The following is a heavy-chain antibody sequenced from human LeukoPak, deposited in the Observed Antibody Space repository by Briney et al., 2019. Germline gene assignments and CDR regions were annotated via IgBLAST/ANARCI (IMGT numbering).Heavy chain of an antibody. CDR2: ISRSGSTI. V-gene: IGHV3-48*03. Sequence: GGSLRLSCAASGFTFSSYEMNWVRQALGKGLEWVSYISRSGSTIFSADSVKGRFTTSRDNAKNSLFLQMNSLRAEDTAVYYCARVSTGSEYFDYWGQGTLVTVSS. CDR1: GFTFSSYE. J-gene: IGHJ4*02. CDR3: ARVSTGSEYFDY.